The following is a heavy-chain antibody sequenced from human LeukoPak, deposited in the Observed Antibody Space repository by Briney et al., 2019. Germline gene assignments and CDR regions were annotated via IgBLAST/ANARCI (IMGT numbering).Heavy chain of an antibody. D-gene: IGHD1-26*01. Sequence: GGSLTLSRAASGFTFRSNWMSWVRQAPGKGLEWVANLKKDGSEEIYVDSVNGRFTISRDNAENSLFLQMNSLRVEDTAVYYCARDPYSGRYGAFYIWGQGTMVTVS. J-gene: IGHJ3*02. CDR1: GFTFRSNW. V-gene: IGHV3-7*05. CDR3: ARDPYSGRYGAFYI. CDR2: LKKDGSEE.